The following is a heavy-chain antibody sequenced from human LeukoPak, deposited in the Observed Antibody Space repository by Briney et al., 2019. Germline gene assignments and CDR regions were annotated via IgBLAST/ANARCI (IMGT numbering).Heavy chain of an antibody. V-gene: IGHV3-30-3*01. CDR1: GFTFSSYA. CDR3: ARGWYSGSYFDY. D-gene: IGHD1-26*01. J-gene: IGHJ4*02. Sequence: GGSLRLSCAASGFTFSSYAMHWVRQAPGKGLEWVAVISYDGSNKYYADSVKGRFTISRDNSKNTLYLQMNSLRAEDTAVYYCARGWYSGSYFDYWGQGTLVTVSS. CDR2: ISYDGSNK.